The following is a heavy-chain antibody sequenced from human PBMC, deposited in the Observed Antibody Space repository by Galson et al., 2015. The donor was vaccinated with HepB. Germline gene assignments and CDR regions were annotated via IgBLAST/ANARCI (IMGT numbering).Heavy chain of an antibody. CDR1: GYTLTELS. J-gene: IGHJ4*02. Sequence: SVKVSCKVSGYTLTELSTHWVRQAPGKGLQSMGSFDPADGETVFAQNFEGRVTMTEDTSTDTAYMELSSLKSEDTAVYYCATAPSGGYVPPDHWGQGTLVTVSS. D-gene: IGHD2-2*01. CDR2: FDPADGET. CDR3: ATAPSGGYVPPDH. V-gene: IGHV1-24*01.